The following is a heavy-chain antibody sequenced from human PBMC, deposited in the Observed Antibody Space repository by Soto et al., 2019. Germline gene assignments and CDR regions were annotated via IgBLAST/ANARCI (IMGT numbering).Heavy chain of an antibody. CDR3: ARDLDSSCYYGTYYGMDV. D-gene: IGHD3-22*01. J-gene: IGHJ6*02. Sequence: SAKVAITASWYTYTSARMHLVRHVPARGLEWMGIINPSGGSTSYAQKFQGRVTMTRDTSTGTVYMELTRLRYEDTAVYYCARDLDSSCYYGTYYGMDVWAQGAMVTVYS. V-gene: IGHV1-46*01. CDR1: WYTYTSAR. CDR2: INPSGGST.